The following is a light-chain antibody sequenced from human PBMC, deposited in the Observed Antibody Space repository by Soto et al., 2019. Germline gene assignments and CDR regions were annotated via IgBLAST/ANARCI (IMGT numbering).Light chain of an antibody. J-gene: IGKJ1*01. CDR1: QSVGTW. V-gene: IGKV1-5*01. CDR3: QHYRRNTWS. Sequence: DIQMNQSPSTLSASVGGRVPITCRASQSVGTWVAWYQQKPGKDPKLLIYGASNLEIGVPSRFSGSGSGTEFTLTITTLQPDDFATYFCQHYRRNTWSFVQGTKVDI. CDR2: GAS.